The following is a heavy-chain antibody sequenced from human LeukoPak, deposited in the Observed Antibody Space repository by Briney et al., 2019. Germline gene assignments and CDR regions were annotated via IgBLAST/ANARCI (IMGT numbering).Heavy chain of an antibody. D-gene: IGHD5-18*01. J-gene: IGHJ4*02. CDR1: GFTFSSYA. CDR2: ISSDGGKT. V-gene: IGHV3-64*01. Sequence: GGSLRLSCAASGFTFSSYAMYWVRQAPGKGLEYVSAISSDGGKTYYANSVKGRFTISRDNSKNTLYLQMGTLRVEDMALYHCARSIRAGYGLFDSWGQGTLVTVPS. CDR3: ARSIRAGYGLFDS.